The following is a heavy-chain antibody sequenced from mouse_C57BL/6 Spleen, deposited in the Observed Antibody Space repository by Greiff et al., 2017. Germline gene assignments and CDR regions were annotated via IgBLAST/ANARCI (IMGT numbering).Heavy chain of an antibody. CDR1: GYAFSSYW. J-gene: IGHJ2*01. D-gene: IGHD1-1*01. CDR2: IYPGDGDT. CDR3: ARVGTTVVARGYFDY. Sequence: QVQLQQSGAELVKPGASVKISCKASGYAFSSYWMNWVKQRPGKGLEWIGQIYPGDGDTNYNGKFKGKATLTADKSSSTAYMRLSSLTSEDSAVYFCARVGTTVVARGYFDYWGQGTTLTVSS. V-gene: IGHV1-80*01.